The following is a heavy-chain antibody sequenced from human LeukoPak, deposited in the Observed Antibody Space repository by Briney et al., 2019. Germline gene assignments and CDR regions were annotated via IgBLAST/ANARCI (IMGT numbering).Heavy chain of an antibody. V-gene: IGHV3-30-3*02. Sequence: PGGSLRLSCAASGFTFSSYAMHWVRQAPGKGLEWVAVISYDGSNKYYADSVKGRFTISRDNSKNTLYLQMNSLRAEDTAVYYCAKILVTTDFDYWGQGTLVTVSS. CDR3: AKILVTTDFDY. D-gene: IGHD4-23*01. J-gene: IGHJ4*02. CDR1: GFTFSSYA. CDR2: ISYDGSNK.